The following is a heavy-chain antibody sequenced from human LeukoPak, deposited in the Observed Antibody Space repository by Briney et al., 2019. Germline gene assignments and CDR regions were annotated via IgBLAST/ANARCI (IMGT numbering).Heavy chain of an antibody. CDR1: GFSFTNYW. D-gene: IGHD1-26*01. CDR2: IYPVDSDT. V-gene: IGHV5-51*01. CDR3: ARRSFSGRHFDY. J-gene: IGHJ4*02. Sequence: SGESLKISCKDSGFSFTNYWIAWVRQMPGKGLEWMGIIYPVDSDTKYSPSFQGQVTISADKSISTAYLQWSSLKASDTAMYYCARRSFSGRHFDYWGQGTLVTVSS.